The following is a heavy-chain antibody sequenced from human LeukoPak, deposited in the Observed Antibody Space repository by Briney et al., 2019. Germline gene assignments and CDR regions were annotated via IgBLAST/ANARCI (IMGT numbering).Heavy chain of an antibody. Sequence: SETLSLTCTVSGGSISGHYWSWIRQPPGKGLEWIGYIYYSGSTNYNPSLKSRVTISLGTSKNQFSMKLSSVTAADTAVYYCARLNYFDSSGSYFRDYWGQGTLVTVSS. CDR2: IYYSGST. D-gene: IGHD3-22*01. V-gene: IGHV4-59*11. CDR1: GGSISGHY. CDR3: ARLNYFDSSGSYFRDY. J-gene: IGHJ4*02.